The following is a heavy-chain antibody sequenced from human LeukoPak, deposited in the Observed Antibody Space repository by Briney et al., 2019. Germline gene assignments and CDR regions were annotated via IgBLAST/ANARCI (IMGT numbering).Heavy chain of an antibody. Sequence: PSETLSLTCAVYGGSFSGYYWSWIRQPPGKGLDWVGHIRTKANNYATAYAASVKGRFTISRDDSKNTAYLQMNSLKIEDTAVYYCSRHEALPGDYWGQGTLVTVSS. CDR2: IRTKANNYAT. J-gene: IGHJ4*02. D-gene: IGHD2-21*02. CDR1: GGSFSGYY. CDR3: SRHEALPGDY. V-gene: IGHV3-73*01.